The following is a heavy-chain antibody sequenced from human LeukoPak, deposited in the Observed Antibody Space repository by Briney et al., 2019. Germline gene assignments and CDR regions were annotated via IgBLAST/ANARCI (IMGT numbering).Heavy chain of an antibody. D-gene: IGHD3-16*01. J-gene: IGHJ3*02. V-gene: IGHV3-9*01. Sequence: PGGSLRLSCAASGFTFSSYGMHWVRQAPGKGLEWVSGISWNSGSIGYADSVKGRFTISRDNAKNSLYLQMNSLRAEDTALYYCAKDLHRLGEFDAFDIWGQGTMVTVSS. CDR3: AKDLHRLGEFDAFDI. CDR2: ISWNSGSI. CDR1: GFTFSSYG.